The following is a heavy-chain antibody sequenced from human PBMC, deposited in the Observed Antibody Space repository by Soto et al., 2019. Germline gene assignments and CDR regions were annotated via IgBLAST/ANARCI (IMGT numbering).Heavy chain of an antibody. Sequence: ASVKVSCKASGGTFSSYAISWVRQAPGQGLEWMGGIIPIFGTANYAQKFQGRVTTTVDKSTSTAYMELSSLRSEDTAVYYCARDSRWGDWYFDLWGRGTLVTVSS. D-gene: IGHD3-16*01. J-gene: IGHJ2*01. CDR2: IIPIFGTA. CDR1: GGTFSSYA. CDR3: ARDSRWGDWYFDL. V-gene: IGHV1-69*06.